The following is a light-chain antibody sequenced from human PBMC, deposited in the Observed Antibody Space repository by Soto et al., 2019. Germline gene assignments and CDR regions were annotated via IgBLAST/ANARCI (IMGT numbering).Light chain of an antibody. CDR2: SND. J-gene: IGLJ1*01. Sequence: QSVLTQPPSASGTPGQRVTISCSGSSSNIGSNSVNWYQQLPGTAPKLLIYSNDRRPSGVPDRSSGSKSGTSASLAISGLQSEDEADYYCAACDDSLNGYVFATGTKVNV. V-gene: IGLV1-44*01. CDR1: SSNIGSNS. CDR3: AACDDSLNGYV.